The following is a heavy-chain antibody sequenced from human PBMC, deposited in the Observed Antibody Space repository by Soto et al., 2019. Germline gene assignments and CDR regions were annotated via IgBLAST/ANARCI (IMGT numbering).Heavy chain of an antibody. J-gene: IGHJ4*02. CDR1: GYPIIGGYY. V-gene: IGHV4-38-2*02. CDR3: VRDGGSYYFYY. CDR2: FSHSGTT. D-gene: IGHD1-26*01. Sequence: EAQSHTYAVSGYPIIGGYYCCCIRQPPGKGLEWIGSFSHSGTTYYNPSLRSRVTISADTSKNHFSLKLNSVTAADTAVYYCVRDGGSYYFYYWGQGTLVTVSS.